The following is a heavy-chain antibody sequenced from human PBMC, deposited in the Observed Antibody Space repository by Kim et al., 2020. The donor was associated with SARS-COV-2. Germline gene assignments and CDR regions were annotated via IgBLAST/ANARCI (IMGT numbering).Heavy chain of an antibody. Sequence: TNYHPSLQRRVTISVDTSKNQFSLKLSSVTAADTAVYYCARHHRDGLVGYWGQGTLVTVSS. D-gene: IGHD2-15*01. CDR3: ARHHRDGLVGY. V-gene: IGHV4-59*08. J-gene: IGHJ4*02. CDR2: T.